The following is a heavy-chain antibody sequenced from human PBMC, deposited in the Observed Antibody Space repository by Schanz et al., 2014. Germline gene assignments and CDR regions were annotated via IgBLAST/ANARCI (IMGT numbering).Heavy chain of an antibody. CDR2: IGGSDGNT. V-gene: IGHV1-18*01. CDR1: GYTFTRSG. Sequence: QVQLVQSGAEVKTPGASVKVSCKASGYTFTRSGISWVRQAPGQGLEWMGWIGGSDGNTNFAQKFQGRVTITADKSTSTAYMELSSLRSEDTAVYYCARERGVRGGGVWKVNWFDPWGQGTLVTVSS. D-gene: IGHD3-10*01. CDR3: ARERGVRGGGVWKVNWFDP. J-gene: IGHJ5*02.